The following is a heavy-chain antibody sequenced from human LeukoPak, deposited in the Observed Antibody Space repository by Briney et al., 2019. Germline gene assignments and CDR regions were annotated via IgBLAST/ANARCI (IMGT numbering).Heavy chain of an antibody. D-gene: IGHD3-10*01. CDR2: INHSGST. CDR1: GGSFSGYY. V-gene: IGHV4-34*01. CDR3: ARRLLWFGELGTNYYYYYGMDV. J-gene: IGHJ6*02. Sequence: KPSETLSLTCAVYGGSFSGYYWSWIRQPPGKGLEWIGEINHSGSTNYNPSLKSRVTISVDTSKNQFSLKLSSVTAADTAVYYCARRLLWFGELGTNYYYYYGMDVWGQGTTVTVSS.